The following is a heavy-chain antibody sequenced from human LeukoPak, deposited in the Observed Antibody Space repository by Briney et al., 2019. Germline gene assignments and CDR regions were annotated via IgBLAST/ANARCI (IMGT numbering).Heavy chain of an antibody. Sequence: GGSLRLSCAASGFTFSSYSMNWVRQAPGKGLEWVAVISYDGSNKYYADSVKGRFTISRDNSKNTLYLQMNSLRAEDTAVYYCARDPVGIAAAGSPLDYWGQGTLVTVSS. V-gene: IGHV3-30*03. J-gene: IGHJ4*02. CDR3: ARDPVGIAAAGSPLDY. CDR1: GFTFSSYS. CDR2: ISYDGSNK. D-gene: IGHD6-13*01.